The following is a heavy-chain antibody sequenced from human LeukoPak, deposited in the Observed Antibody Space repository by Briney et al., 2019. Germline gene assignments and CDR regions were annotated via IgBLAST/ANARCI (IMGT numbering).Heavy chain of an antibody. J-gene: IGHJ4*02. CDR1: GFTFSSYD. V-gene: IGHV3-30*02. CDR3: AKDSLRERIVGSTTRGVNDY. D-gene: IGHD1-26*01. CDR2: IRYDGRNK. Sequence: PGGSLRLSCEASGFTFSSYDMHWVRQAPGKGLEWVAFIRYDGRNKYYADSVKGRFTISRDNSKNTLYLQMNSLRGEDTAVYYCAKDSLRERIVGSTTRGVNDYWGQGTLVTVSS.